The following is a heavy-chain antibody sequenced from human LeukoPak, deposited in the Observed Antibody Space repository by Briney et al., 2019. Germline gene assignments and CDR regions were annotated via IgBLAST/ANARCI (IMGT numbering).Heavy chain of an antibody. Sequence: GGSLRLSCEASGFSFSNYNMNWVRRAPGKGLEWVSSISSGSSYIYYADSVKGRFTISRDNAKNSLYLQMTSLRAEDTAVYYCARGTNWGGDDAFDIWGQGTMVTVSS. V-gene: IGHV3-21*01. J-gene: IGHJ3*02. CDR2: ISSGSSYI. D-gene: IGHD7-27*01. CDR3: ARGTNWGGDDAFDI. CDR1: GFSFSNYN.